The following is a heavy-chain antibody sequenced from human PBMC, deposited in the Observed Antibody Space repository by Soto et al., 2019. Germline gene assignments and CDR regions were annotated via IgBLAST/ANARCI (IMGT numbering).Heavy chain of an antibody. J-gene: IGHJ3*02. V-gene: IGHV1-24*01. Sequence: ASVKVSCKVSGYTLTELSMHWVRQAPGKGLERMGGFDPEDGETIYAQKFQGRVTMTEDTSTDTAYMELSSLRSEDTAVYYCATGHSSGWYLYAFDIWGQGTMVTVSS. D-gene: IGHD6-19*01. CDR2: FDPEDGET. CDR1: GYTLTELS. CDR3: ATGHSSGWYLYAFDI.